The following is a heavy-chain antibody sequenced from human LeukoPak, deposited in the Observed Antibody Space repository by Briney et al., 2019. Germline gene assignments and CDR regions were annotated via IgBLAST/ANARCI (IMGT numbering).Heavy chain of an antibody. V-gene: IGHV1-2*06. CDR1: GYTFTGHY. D-gene: IGHD3-22*01. Sequence: ASVKVSCKASGYTFTGHYMHWVRQAPGQGLEWMGRINPNSGGTNYAQKFQGRVTMTRDTSISTAYMELSRLRSDDTAVYYCARDIVGIGYYDSSGHEDYWGQGSLVTVSS. CDR2: INPNSGGT. CDR3: ARDIVGIGYYDSSGHEDY. J-gene: IGHJ4*02.